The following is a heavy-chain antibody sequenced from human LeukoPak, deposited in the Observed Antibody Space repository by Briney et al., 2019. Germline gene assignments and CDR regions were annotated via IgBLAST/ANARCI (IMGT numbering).Heavy chain of an antibody. Sequence: TSETLSLTCTVSGGSISSYYWSWIRQPPGKGLEWIGYIYYSGSTNYNASLKSRVTISVDTSKNQFSLKLSSVTAADTAVYYCATQPRAPYGGNSREGHFDYWGQGSLVTVSS. D-gene: IGHD4-23*01. V-gene: IGHV4-59*01. CDR1: GGSISSYY. CDR2: IYYSGST. J-gene: IGHJ4*02. CDR3: ATQPRAPYGGNSREGHFDY.